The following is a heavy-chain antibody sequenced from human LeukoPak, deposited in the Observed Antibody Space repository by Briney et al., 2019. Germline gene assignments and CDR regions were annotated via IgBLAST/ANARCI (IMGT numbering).Heavy chain of an antibody. CDR2: VRNKTKSYTT. J-gene: IGHJ4*02. Sequence: GGSLRLSCAASGFTFSNHYMDWVRQAPGKGLEWVGRVRNKTKSYTTEYAASVKGRFTISRDDSKNSLYLQMNSLRTEDTAVYYCARVQGCSSGVYYYYFDQWGQGTLVTVSS. D-gene: IGHD2-8*01. CDR1: GFTFSNHY. CDR3: ARVQGCSSGVYYYYFDQ. V-gene: IGHV3-72*01.